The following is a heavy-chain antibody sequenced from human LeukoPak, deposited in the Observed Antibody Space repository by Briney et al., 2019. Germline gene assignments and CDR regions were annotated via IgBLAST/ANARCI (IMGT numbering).Heavy chain of an antibody. CDR2: IYNSGTT. CDR3: ARTAGWSYGFDY. V-gene: IGHV4-31*03. D-gene: IGHD3-16*01. CDR1: GGSISSGDYY. Sequence: SETLSLTCTVSGGSISSGDYYWTWIRQHSGKGLEWIGYIYNSGTTYYNPSLESRVTISGDTSKNQFSLKLSSVTAADTAVYYCARTAGWSYGFDYWGQGTLVTVSS. J-gene: IGHJ4*02.